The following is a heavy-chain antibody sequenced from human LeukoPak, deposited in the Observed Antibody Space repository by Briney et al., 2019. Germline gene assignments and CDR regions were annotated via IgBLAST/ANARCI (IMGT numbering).Heavy chain of an antibody. CDR3: ARGFPIVVVKSEPIDY. Sequence: GRSLRLSCAASGFTFSSYAMHWVRQAPGKGLEWVAVISYDGSNKYYADSVKGRFTISRDNSKNTLYLQMNSLRAEDTAVYYCARGFPIVVVKSEPIDYWGQGTLVTVSS. CDR1: GFTFSSYA. J-gene: IGHJ4*02. CDR2: ISYDGSNK. D-gene: IGHD3-22*01. V-gene: IGHV3-30*04.